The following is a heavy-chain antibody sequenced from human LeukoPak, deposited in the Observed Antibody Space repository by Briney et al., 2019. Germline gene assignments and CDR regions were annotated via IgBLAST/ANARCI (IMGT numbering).Heavy chain of an antibody. V-gene: IGHV3-9*01. Sequence: PGGSLRLSCAASGFTFDDYAMPWVRQAPGKGLEWVSGISWNSGSIGYADSVKGRFTISRDNAKNSLYLQMNSLRAEDTALYYCAKDIRVSSGYYGLVDYWGQGTLVTVSS. CDR1: GFTFDDYA. CDR2: ISWNSGSI. CDR3: AKDIRVSSGYYGLVDY. D-gene: IGHD3-22*01. J-gene: IGHJ4*02.